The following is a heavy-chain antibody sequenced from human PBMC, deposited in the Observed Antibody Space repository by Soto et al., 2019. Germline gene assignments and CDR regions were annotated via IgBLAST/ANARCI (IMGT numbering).Heavy chain of an antibody. D-gene: IGHD6-19*01. CDR3: AKEMDKYSSGWYVGY. CDR1: GFTFSSYG. J-gene: IGHJ4*02. Sequence: QPGGSLRLSCAASGFTFSSYGMHWVRQAPGKGLEWVAVISYDGSNKYYADSVKGRFTISRDNSKNTLYLQMNSLRAEDTAVYYCAKEMDKYSSGWYVGYWGQGTLVTVSS. CDR2: ISYDGSNK. V-gene: IGHV3-30*18.